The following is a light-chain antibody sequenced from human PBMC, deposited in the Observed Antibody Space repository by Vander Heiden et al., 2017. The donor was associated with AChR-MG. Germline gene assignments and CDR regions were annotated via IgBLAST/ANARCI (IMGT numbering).Light chain of an antibody. J-gene: IGLJ1*01. CDR2: GKN. CDR3: NSRDSSGNHRYV. V-gene: IGLV3-19*01. Sequence: SSELTPDPAVSVALGQTVRITCQGDSLRSYYASWYQQKPGQAPVLVIYGKNNRPSGIPDRFSGSSSGNTASLTITGAQAEDEADYYCNSRDSSGNHRYVFGTGTKVTVL. CDR1: SLRSYY.